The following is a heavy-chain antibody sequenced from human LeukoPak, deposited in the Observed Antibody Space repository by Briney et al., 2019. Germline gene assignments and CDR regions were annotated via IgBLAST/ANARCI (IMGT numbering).Heavy chain of an antibody. J-gene: IGHJ4*02. V-gene: IGHV4-34*01. CDR1: GGSFSGYY. CDR2: INHSGST. CDR3: ARRRFVRGPDVVNPFDY. Sequence: SETLSLTCAVYGGSFSGYYWSWIRQPPGKGLEWIGEINHSGSTYYNPSLKSRVTISVDTSKNQFSLKLSSVTAADTAVYYCARRRFVRGPDVVNPFDYWGQGTLVTVSS. D-gene: IGHD2-8*01.